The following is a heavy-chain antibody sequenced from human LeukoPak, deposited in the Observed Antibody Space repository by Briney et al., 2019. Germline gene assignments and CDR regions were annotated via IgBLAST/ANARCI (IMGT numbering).Heavy chain of an antibody. CDR2: ISPDGSTT. J-gene: IGHJ5*02. V-gene: IGHV3-74*03. CDR1: GFTFSSHW. Sequence: GGSLRLSCAASGFTFSSHWMHWVRQAPGKGLVWVSRISPDGSTTKNADSVKGRFTISRDDARSTLFLQLNSLRAEDTAVYYCAREINKWFDPWGQGTLVTVSS. CDR3: AREINKWFDP.